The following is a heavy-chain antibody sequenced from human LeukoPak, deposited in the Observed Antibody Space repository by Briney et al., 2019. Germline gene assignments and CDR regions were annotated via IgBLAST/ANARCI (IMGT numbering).Heavy chain of an antibody. Sequence: ASVKVSCKASGYTFTSYGISWGRQAPGQGLEWRGWISAYNGNTNYAQKLQGRVTITTDTSTSTAYMELSSLRSDDTAVYYCARDDCSGGSCYLDYWGQGTLVTASS. CDR2: ISAYNGNT. CDR3: ARDDCSGGSCYLDY. V-gene: IGHV1-18*01. J-gene: IGHJ4*02. D-gene: IGHD2-15*01. CDR1: GYTFTSYG.